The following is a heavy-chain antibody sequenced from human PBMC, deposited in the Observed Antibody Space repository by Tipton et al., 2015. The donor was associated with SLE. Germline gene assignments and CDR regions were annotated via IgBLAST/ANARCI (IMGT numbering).Heavy chain of an antibody. CDR1: GGSIGPYY. D-gene: IGHD5-12*01. CDR3: ATNGHGETYEFFTEYLRH. V-gene: IGHV4-4*08. Sequence: TLSLTCTVSGGSIGPYYWHWIRQSPGKALEWIGYIYFDGNSNGRGNYNPSLKSRVTMSVDPSKMQFSLKLNSVTAADTAVYYCATNGHGETYEFFTEYLRHWGQGTLVTVSS. CDR2: IYFDGNS. J-gene: IGHJ1*01.